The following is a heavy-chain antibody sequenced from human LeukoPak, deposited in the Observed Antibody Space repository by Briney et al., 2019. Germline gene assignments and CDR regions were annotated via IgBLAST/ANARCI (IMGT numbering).Heavy chain of an antibody. J-gene: IGHJ4*02. Sequence: NPSETLSLTCTVSGASISSYYWSWIRQPPLKGLEWIGYIFYSGSTSYEPSLRSRVTMSVDTSKNQFSLNLSSVTAADTAVFYCARYGSGSYLDYWGQGTLVTVSS. CDR2: IFYSGST. D-gene: IGHD3-10*01. V-gene: IGHV4-59*12. CDR3: ARYGSGSYLDY. CDR1: GASISSYY.